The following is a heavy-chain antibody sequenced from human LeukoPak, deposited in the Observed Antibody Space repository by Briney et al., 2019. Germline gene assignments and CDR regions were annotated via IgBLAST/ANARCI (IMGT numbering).Heavy chain of an antibody. CDR2: IYYSGST. CDR1: NGSISNYY. D-gene: IGHD3-10*01. CDR3: ARPAIGYGMDV. V-gene: IGHV4-59*08. Sequence: SETLSLTCTVSNGSISNYYWSWIRQPPGKGLEWIGNIYYSGSTNYNPSLKSRVTISVDTSKNQISLKLRSVTAADTAVYYCARPAIGYGMDVWGQGTTVIVSS. J-gene: IGHJ6*02.